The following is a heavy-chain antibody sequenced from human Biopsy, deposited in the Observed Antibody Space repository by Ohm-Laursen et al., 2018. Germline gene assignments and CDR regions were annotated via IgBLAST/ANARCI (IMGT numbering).Heavy chain of an antibody. J-gene: IGHJ4*02. Sequence: GASVKVSCKASGYTFTDSYMYWVRQAPGQGLEWMGWINPNSGGTNYAQKFQGRVTMTIDAATSTGYMDLRSLKSDDTAVYYCARIAAAGWDDYWGQGTLVTVSS. CDR2: INPNSGGT. CDR3: ARIAAAGWDDY. V-gene: IGHV1-2*02. D-gene: IGHD6-25*01. CDR1: GYTFTDSY.